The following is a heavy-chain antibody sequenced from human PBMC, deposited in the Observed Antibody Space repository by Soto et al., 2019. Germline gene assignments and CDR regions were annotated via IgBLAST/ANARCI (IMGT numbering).Heavy chain of an antibody. D-gene: IGHD6-19*01. J-gene: IGHJ4*02. CDR1: GFTFSSYA. Sequence: QVQLVESGGGVVQPGRSLRLSCAASGFTFSSYAMHWVRQAPGKGLEWVAVISYDGSNKYYADSVKGRFTISRDNSKTLYLQMNRLRAADTAVYYCVRDKSPYSSGWHNRHFDYWGQGTLVTVSS. CDR3: VRDKSPYSSGWHNRHFDY. V-gene: IGHV3-30-3*01. CDR2: ISYDGSNK.